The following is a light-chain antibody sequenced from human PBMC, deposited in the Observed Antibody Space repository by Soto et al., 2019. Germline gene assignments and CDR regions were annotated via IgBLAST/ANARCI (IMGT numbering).Light chain of an antibody. CDR2: KAS. V-gene: IGKV1-5*03. CDR3: QQYNSYSLWT. J-gene: IGKJ1*01. CDR1: QSISSW. Sequence: DIQMTQSPSTLSACVGDRVTITCRASQSISSWLAWYQQKPGKAPKLLIYKASSLESGVPSRFSGSGSGTEFTLTISSLQPDDFATYYCQQYNSYSLWTFGQGTKVHIK.